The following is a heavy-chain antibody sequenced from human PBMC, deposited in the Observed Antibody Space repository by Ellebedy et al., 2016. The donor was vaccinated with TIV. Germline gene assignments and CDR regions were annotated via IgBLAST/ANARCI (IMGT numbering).Heavy chain of an antibody. Sequence: PGGSLRLSCAASGFTFSSYAMHWVRQAPGKGLEWVAIISYDGSNKYYAGSVKGRFTISRDNSKNTLYLQMNSLRAEDTAVYYCARDGDENCGGDCYYYYYGMDVWGQGTTVTVSS. CDR1: GFTFSSYA. J-gene: IGHJ6*02. V-gene: IGHV3-30-3*01. CDR3: ARDGDENCGGDCYYYYYGMDV. CDR2: ISYDGSNK. D-gene: IGHD2-21*02.